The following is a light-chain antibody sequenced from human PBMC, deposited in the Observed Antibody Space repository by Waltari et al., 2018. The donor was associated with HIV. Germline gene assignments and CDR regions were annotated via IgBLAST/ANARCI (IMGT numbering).Light chain of an antibody. CDR2: KAS. CDR1: HSISTY. Sequence: IQLSHSLPSFSAFLGDSFPTTCRASHSISTYLNWYQQRPGKAPNLLIYKASNLQSGIPSRFSGSGSGTDFTLTISSLQPEDFATYYCQQSFSTMFTFGQGTRLHIK. J-gene: IGKJ2*01. V-gene: IGKV1-39*01. CDR3: QQSFSTMFT.